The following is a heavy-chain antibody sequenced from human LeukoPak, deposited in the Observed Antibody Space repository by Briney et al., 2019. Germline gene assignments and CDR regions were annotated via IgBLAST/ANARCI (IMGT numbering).Heavy chain of an antibody. J-gene: IGHJ3*02. V-gene: IGHV4-31*03. CDR3: XXXXXXXXXXXXXYASGAFDI. Sequence: SETLSLTCTVSGGSISSGGYYWSWIRQHPGKGLEWIGYIYYSGSTYYNPSLKSRVTISVDTSKNQFSLKLSSVIAADTAVYXXXXXXXXXXXXXXXYASGAFDIWGQGTMVTVSS. CDR1: GGSISSGGYY. D-gene: IGHD3-16*01. CDR2: IYYSGST.